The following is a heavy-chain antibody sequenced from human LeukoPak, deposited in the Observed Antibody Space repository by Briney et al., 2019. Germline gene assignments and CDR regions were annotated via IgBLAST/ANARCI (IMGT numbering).Heavy chain of an antibody. V-gene: IGHV4-34*01. Sequence: SETLSLTCAVYGGSFSGYYWSWIRQPPRKGLEWIGDINHSGSTNYNPSLKSRVTISVDTSKHRFSLKLSSVTAAVTVVYYCARLLTRVRGVLADYWGQGTLVSVSS. D-gene: IGHD3-10*01. CDR2: INHSGST. CDR3: ARLLTRVRGVLADY. J-gene: IGHJ4*02. CDR1: GGSFSGYY.